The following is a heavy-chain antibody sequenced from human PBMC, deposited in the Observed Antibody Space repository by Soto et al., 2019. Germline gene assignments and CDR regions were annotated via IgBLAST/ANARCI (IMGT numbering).Heavy chain of an antibody. CDR2: IYYSGST. D-gene: IGHD2-15*01. CDR1: GGSISSYY. V-gene: IGHV4-59*01. Sequence: SETLSLTCTVSGGSISSYYWSWIRQPPGKGLEWIGYIYYSGSTNYNPSLKSRVTISVDTSKNQFSLKLSSVTAADTAVYCCARAVAEAGYYYYYYMDVWGKGTTVTVSS. J-gene: IGHJ6*03. CDR3: ARAVAEAGYYYYYYMDV.